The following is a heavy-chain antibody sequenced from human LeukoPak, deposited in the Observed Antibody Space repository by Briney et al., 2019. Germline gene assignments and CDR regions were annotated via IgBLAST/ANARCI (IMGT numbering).Heavy chain of an antibody. V-gene: IGHV5-51*01. CDR1: GYSFTSYW. Sequence: GESLKISCKGSGYSFTSYWIGWVRQLPGKGLEWMGIFYPGGSDTRYSPSFQGQVTISADKSISTAYLQWSSLKASDTAMYYCARADGYCSSTSCHYYYGMDVWGQGTTVTVSS. D-gene: IGHD2-2*03. CDR3: ARADGYCSSTSCHYYYGMDV. J-gene: IGHJ6*02. CDR2: FYPGGSDT.